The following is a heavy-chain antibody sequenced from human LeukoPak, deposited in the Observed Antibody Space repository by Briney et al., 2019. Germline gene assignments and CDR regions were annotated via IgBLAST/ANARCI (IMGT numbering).Heavy chain of an antibody. J-gene: IGHJ6*03. CDR2: ISGSGGST. D-gene: IGHD3-10*01. V-gene: IGHV3-23*01. CDR1: GFTFSSYA. Sequence: GGSLRLSCAASGFTFSSYAMSWVRQAPGKGLEGVSAISGSGGSTYYADSVKGRFTISRDNSKNTLYLQMNSLRAEDTAVYYCAKLTYGSGSYSRYYYYYMDVWGKGTTVTVSS. CDR3: AKLTYGSGSYSRYYYYYMDV.